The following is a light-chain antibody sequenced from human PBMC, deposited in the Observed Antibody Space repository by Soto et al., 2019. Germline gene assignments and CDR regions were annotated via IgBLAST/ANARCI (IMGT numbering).Light chain of an antibody. CDR2: GAS. CDR1: QSVSSN. CDR3: QQYNNWPPKQYT. J-gene: IGKJ2*01. V-gene: IGKV3-15*01. Sequence: EIVMTQSPATLSVSPGERATLSCRASQSVSSNLAWYQHKPGQAPRLLIYGASTRAPGIPARFSASGSGTEFSLTISGLQSEDFAVYCCQQYNNWPPKQYTFGQGTKLEIK.